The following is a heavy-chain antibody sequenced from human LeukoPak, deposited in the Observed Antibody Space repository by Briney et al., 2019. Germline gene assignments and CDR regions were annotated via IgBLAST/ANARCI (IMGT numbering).Heavy chain of an antibody. D-gene: IGHD3-22*01. CDR1: GGSISSYY. CDR2: IYTSGST. Sequence: SETLSLTCTVSGGSISSYYWSWIRQPAGKGLEWIGRIYTSGSTNYNPSLKSRVTMSVDTSKNQFSLKLSSVSAADTAVYYCARQRHYYDSSGYFDYWGQGTLVTVSS. CDR3: ARQRHYYDSSGYFDY. J-gene: IGHJ4*02. V-gene: IGHV4-4*07.